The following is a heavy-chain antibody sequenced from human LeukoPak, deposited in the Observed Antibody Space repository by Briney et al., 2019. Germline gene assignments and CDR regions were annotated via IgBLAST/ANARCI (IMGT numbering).Heavy chain of an antibody. J-gene: IGHJ6*02. CDR2: IYYSGST. Sequence: SETLSLTCTDSGGSISSYYWSWIRQPPGKGLEWIGYIYYSGSTNYNPSLKSRVTISVDTSKNQFSLKLSSVTAADTAVYYCAREGPNYYYGMDVWGQGTTVTVSS. V-gene: IGHV4-59*01. CDR1: GGSISSYY. CDR3: AREGPNYYYGMDV.